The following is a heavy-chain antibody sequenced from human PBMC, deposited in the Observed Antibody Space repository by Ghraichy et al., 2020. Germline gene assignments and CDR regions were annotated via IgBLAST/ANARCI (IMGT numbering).Heavy chain of an antibody. Sequence: SETLSLTCAVYGGSFSGYYWSWIRQPPGKGLEWIGEINHSGSTNYNPSLKSRVTISVDTSKNQFSLKLSSVTAADTAVYYCARTKGKWELQTPYYYYYYMDVWGKGTTVTVSS. CDR3: ARTKGKWELQTPYYYYYYMDV. D-gene: IGHD1-26*01. J-gene: IGHJ6*03. CDR2: INHSGST. V-gene: IGHV4-34*01. CDR1: GGSFSGYY.